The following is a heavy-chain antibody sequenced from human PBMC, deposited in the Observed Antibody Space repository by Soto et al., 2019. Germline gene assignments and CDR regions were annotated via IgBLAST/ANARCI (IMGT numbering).Heavy chain of an antibody. V-gene: IGHV4-34*01. D-gene: IGHD3-10*01. Sequence: PSETLSLTCAFHGASFIGYYWSWMRQPPGKGLEWIGEINHSGSTNYNPSLKSRVTISVDTSKNQFSLKLSSVTAADTAVYYCARFRVRGANYYYGMDVWGQGTTVT. CDR2: INHSGST. J-gene: IGHJ6*02. CDR3: ARFRVRGANYYYGMDV. CDR1: GASFIGYY.